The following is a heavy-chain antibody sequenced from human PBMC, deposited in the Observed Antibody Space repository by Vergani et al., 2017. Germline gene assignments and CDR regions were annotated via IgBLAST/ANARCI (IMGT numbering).Heavy chain of an antibody. D-gene: IGHD1-7*01. J-gene: IGHJ5*02. CDR3: ARRIGSNYWWFDP. CDR2: IFGGSGFT. V-gene: IGHV1-3*01. CDR1: GYIFSSYG. Sequence: QVQLVQSGAEVKKPGASVKVSCKTSGYIFSSYGMHWVRQAPGQSLEWMGWIFGGSGFTKYSQSFQGRVTFTSDTSANTAYMELRSLRSDDTAVYYCARRIGSNYWWFDPWGQGTLVTVSS.